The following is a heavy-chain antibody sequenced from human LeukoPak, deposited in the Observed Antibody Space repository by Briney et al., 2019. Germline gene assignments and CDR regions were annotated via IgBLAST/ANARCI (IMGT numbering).Heavy chain of an antibody. CDR1: GFTVSDNY. J-gene: IGHJ5*02. D-gene: IGHD6-13*01. CDR3: ARDAPQVPAAGVLAS. CDR2: MYSRGDT. V-gene: IGHV3-53*01. Sequence: GGSLRLSCAASGFTVSDNYMSWVRQAPGKGLEWVSVMYSRGDTYYANSVKGRFAFSRDISKNTLYLQMNGLRTEDTAMYYCARDAPQVPAAGVLASWGRGTLVTVSS.